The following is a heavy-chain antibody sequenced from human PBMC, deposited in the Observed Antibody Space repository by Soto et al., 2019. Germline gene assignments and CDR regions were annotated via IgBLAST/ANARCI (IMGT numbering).Heavy chain of an antibody. D-gene: IGHD6-13*01. CDR1: GFTFSSYA. V-gene: IGHV3-23*01. CDR2: ISGSGGST. CDR3: AKAEYSSSHTRFDP. J-gene: IGHJ5*02. Sequence: EVQLLESGGGLVQPGGSLRLSCAASGFTFSSYAMSWVRQAPGKGLEWVSAISGSGGSTYYADSVKGRFTISRDNSKNALYLQMNSLRAEATAVYYCAKAEYSSSHTRFDPWGQGTLVTVSS.